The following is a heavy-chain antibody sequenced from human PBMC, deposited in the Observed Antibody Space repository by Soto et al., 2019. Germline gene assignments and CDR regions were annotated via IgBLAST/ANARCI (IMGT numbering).Heavy chain of an antibody. CDR3: ARDKITGLFDY. CDR1: GGSISSGGYS. J-gene: IGHJ4*02. V-gene: IGHV4-30-2*01. Sequence: SETLYLTCAVSGGSISSGGYSWSWIRQPPGKGLEWIGYIYHSGSTYYNPSLKSRVTISVDTSKNQFSLKLTSVTAADTAVYYCARDKITGLFDYWGQGTLVTVSS. CDR2: IYHSGST. D-gene: IGHD2-8*02.